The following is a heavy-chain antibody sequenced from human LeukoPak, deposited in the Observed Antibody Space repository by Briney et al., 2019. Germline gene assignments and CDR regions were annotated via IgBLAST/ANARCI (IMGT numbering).Heavy chain of an antibody. CDR1: GFTFSSYS. CDR2: ISSSSSYI. V-gene: IGHV3-21*01. Sequence: GSLRLSCAASGFTFSSYSMNWVRQAPGKGLEWVSSISSSSSYIYYADSVKGRFTISRDNAKNSLYLQMNSLRAEDTAVYYCARDGGGGWQQPPYNWFDPWGQGTLVTVSS. CDR3: ARDGGGGWQQPPYNWFDP. D-gene: IGHD1/OR15-1a*01. J-gene: IGHJ5*02.